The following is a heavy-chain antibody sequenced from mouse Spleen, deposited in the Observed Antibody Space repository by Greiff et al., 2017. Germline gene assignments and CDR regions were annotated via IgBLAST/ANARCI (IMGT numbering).Heavy chain of an antibody. D-gene: IGHD1-1*01. Sequence: QVQLKESGPELVKPGASVKISCKASGYAFSSSWMNWVKQRPGKGLEWIGRIYPGDGDTNYNGKFKGKATLTADKSSSTAYMQLSSLTSEDSAVYFCAQGVTTVSTRGFAMDDWGQGTSVTVSS. CDR2: IYPGDGDT. CDR1: GYAFSSSW. CDR3: AQGVTTVSTRGFAMDD. V-gene: IGHV1-82*01. J-gene: IGHJ4*01.